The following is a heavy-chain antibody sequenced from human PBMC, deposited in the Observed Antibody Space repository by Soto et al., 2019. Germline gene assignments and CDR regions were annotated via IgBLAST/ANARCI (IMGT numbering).Heavy chain of an antibody. CDR1: GASISNVNYY. V-gene: IGHV4-31*03. CDR3: ARKGGDGIDY. CDR2: IDYSEST. D-gene: IGHD3-16*01. Sequence: QVQLQESGPGLVKPSQTLSLTCTVSGASISNVNYYWSWIRQHPGKGLEWIGYIDYSESTYYNPSLKSRLTISVDTSKIQFSLRLSSVTAADTAVYYCARKGGDGIDYWGQGTLVTVSS. J-gene: IGHJ4*02.